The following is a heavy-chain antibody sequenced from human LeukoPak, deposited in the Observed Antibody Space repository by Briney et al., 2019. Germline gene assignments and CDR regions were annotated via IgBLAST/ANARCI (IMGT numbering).Heavy chain of an antibody. CDR2: INPSGGST. Sequence: ASVKVSCKASGYTFSSYYMHWVRQAPGQGLEWMGVINPSGGSTSYAQKFQGRVTMTRDTSTSTVYMELSSLRSEDTAFYYCARAAAGTSDWFDPWGQGTLVTVSS. CDR1: GYTFSSYY. J-gene: IGHJ5*02. CDR3: ARAAAGTSDWFDP. V-gene: IGHV1-46*01. D-gene: IGHD6-13*01.